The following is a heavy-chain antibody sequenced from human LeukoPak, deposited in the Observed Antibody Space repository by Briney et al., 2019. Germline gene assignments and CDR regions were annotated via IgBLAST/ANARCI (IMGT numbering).Heavy chain of an antibody. Sequence: PGGSLRLSCAASGFTFSSYAMHWVRQAPGKGLEWVAVISYDGSNKYYADSVKGRFTISRDNSKNTLYLQMNSLRAEDTAVYYCARARGGYYLSWGQGTLVTVSS. CDR2: ISYDGSNK. V-gene: IGHV3-30-3*01. CDR1: GFTFSSYA. J-gene: IGHJ5*02. D-gene: IGHD3-10*01. CDR3: ARARGGYYLS.